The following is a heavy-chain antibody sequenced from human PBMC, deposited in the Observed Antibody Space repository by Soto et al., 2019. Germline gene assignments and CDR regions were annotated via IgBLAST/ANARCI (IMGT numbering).Heavy chain of an antibody. J-gene: IGHJ5*02. CDR2: TYFRSKWYN. D-gene: IGHD5-12*01. Sequence: SQTLSLTCAISGDSVSSNTASWNWIRQSPSRGLEWLGRTYFRSKWYNDYAVSVKSRIIINPDTSNNQFSLQLNSVTPEDTAVYFCAKGDDLGPKTGYAFDPWGQGIMVTVS. CDR1: GDSVSSNTAS. CDR3: AKGDDLGPKTGYAFDP. V-gene: IGHV6-1*01.